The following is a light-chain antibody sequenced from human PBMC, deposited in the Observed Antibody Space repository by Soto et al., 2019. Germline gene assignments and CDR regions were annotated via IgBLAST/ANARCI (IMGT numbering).Light chain of an antibody. CDR3: QHYNSYSEA. Sequence: DIQMTQSPSSVSASVGDRVIITCRAIQSISSWLAWYQQKPGKAPKLLIYKASTLKSGVPSRFSGSGSGTEFTLTISSLQPDDFATYYCQHYNSYSEAFGQGTKVDIK. CDR1: QSISSW. V-gene: IGKV1-5*03. CDR2: KAS. J-gene: IGKJ1*01.